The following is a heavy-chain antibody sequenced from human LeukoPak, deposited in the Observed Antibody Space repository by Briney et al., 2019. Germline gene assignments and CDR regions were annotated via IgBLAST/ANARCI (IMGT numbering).Heavy chain of an antibody. CDR2: VIPIFWTA. Sequence: ASVKVSCKASGGTFSSYAISWVRQAPGQGREWMGGVIPIFWTANYAPKLQGRGTITADESTGTAYMELSSLRSEHTAVYYCARRPRSTTVVTRPFAYWGQGTLVTVSS. V-gene: IGHV1-69*13. CDR3: ARRPRSTTVVTRPFAY. CDR1: GGTFSSYA. J-gene: IGHJ4*02. D-gene: IGHD4-23*01.